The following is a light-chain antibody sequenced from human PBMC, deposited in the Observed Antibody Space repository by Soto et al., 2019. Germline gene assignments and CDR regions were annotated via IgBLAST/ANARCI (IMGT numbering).Light chain of an antibody. J-gene: IGKJ1*01. CDR2: GAS. Sequence: EIVLTQSPATLSVSPGERVTLSCRASQSVDINLAWYQQKPGQAPRLLIYGASTRATDMPGRFCGSGAGAEFTLTISSLQSEDSAVYYCQQYRGWPRTFGQGTKVEIK. V-gene: IGKV3-15*01. CDR3: QQYRGWPRT. CDR1: QSVDIN.